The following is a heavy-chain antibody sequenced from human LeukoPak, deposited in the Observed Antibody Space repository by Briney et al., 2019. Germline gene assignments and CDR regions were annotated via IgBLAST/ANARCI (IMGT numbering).Heavy chain of an antibody. V-gene: IGHV1-2*02. CDR2: INPNSGGT. J-gene: IGHJ4*02. Sequence: ASVKVSCKASGYTFTGYYMHWVRQAPGQGLEWMGWINPNSGGTNYAQKFQGRVTMTRDTSISAAYMELSRLRSDDTAVYYCARDLDYDLLFDYWGQGILVTVSS. D-gene: IGHD4-17*01. CDR1: GYTFTGYY. CDR3: ARDLDYDLLFDY.